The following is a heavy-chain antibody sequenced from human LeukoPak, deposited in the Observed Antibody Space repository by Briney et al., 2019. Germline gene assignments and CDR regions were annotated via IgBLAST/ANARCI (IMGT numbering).Heavy chain of an antibody. CDR3: ARIITIFGVVAPDAFDI. CDR1: GGSISSGGFS. D-gene: IGHD3-3*01. CDR2: IYHSGST. J-gene: IGHJ3*02. Sequence: SETLSLTCAVSGGSISSGGFSWSWIRQPPGKGLECIGYIYHSGSTYYNPSLKSRVTISVDRSKNQFSLKLSSVTAADTAVYYCARIITIFGVVAPDAFDIWGQGTMVTVSS. V-gene: IGHV4-30-2*01.